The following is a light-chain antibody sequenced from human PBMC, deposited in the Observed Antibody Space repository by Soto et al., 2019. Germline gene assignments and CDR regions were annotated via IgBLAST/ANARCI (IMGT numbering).Light chain of an antibody. CDR1: ISDVGGNKF. Sequence: QSVLTRPASVSGSPRQSITISCTGTISDVGGNKFVSWYQQYPGKAPKLMICDVSNRSSGVSNRFSGSKSGNTASLTISGLQAEDEADYYCSSFTGTNYVFGTGTKVTVL. J-gene: IGLJ1*01. CDR3: SSFTGTNYV. V-gene: IGLV2-14*03. CDR2: DVS.